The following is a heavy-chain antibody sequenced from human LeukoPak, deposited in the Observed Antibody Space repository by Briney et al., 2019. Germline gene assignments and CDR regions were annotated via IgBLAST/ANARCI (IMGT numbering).Heavy chain of an antibody. CDR2: ISYDGSNK. D-gene: IGHD6-6*01. V-gene: IGHV3-30*18. CDR3: AKIPSDSSSSHY. CDR1: GFTFSSYG. Sequence: GGSLRLSCAASGFTFSSYGMHWVRQAPGKGLEWVAVISYDGSNKYYADSVKGRFTISRDNSKNTLYLQMNSLRAEDTAVYYSAKIPSDSSSSHYWGQGTLVTVSS. J-gene: IGHJ4*02.